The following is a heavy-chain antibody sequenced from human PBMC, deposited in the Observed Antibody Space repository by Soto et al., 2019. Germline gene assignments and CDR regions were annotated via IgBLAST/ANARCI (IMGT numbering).Heavy chain of an antibody. CDR1: GFTFSSYA. CDR2: VSGSGAST. CDR3: ANRAAEESWCTSASCFLIAFDV. J-gene: IGHJ3*01. V-gene: IGHV3-23*01. D-gene: IGHD2-2*01. Sequence: EVQLLESGGGLVQPGGSLRLSCAASGFTFSSYAMSWVRQAPGKGLEWVSAVSGSGASTYYADSVKGRFTISRDNTKNTLYLQMTSLRAADPAVYSCANRAAEESWCTSASCFLIAFDVWDQGTMVTVSA.